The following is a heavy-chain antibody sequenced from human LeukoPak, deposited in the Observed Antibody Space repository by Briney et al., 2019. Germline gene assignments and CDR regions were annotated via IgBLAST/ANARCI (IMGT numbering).Heavy chain of an antibody. CDR3: ARDGVVPAAILYYYYGMDV. J-gene: IGHJ6*02. CDR1: GFTFSSYA. D-gene: IGHD2-2*01. Sequence: GGSLRPSCAASGFTFSSYAMHWVRQAPGKGLEWVAVISYDGSNKYYADSVKGRFTISRDNSKNMLYLQMNSLRAEDTAVCYCARDGVVPAAILYYYYGMDVWGQGTTVTVSS. V-gene: IGHV3-30-3*01. CDR2: ISYDGSNK.